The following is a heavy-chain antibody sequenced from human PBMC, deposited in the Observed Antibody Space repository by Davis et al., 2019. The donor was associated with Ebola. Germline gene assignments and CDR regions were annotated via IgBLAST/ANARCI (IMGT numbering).Heavy chain of an antibody. CDR1: GFTFSSYG. J-gene: IGHJ4*02. CDR2: IRYDGSNK. V-gene: IGHV3-30*02. CDR3: ARSHSYYDSSGYSPYFDY. Sequence: PGGSLRLSCAASGFTFSSYGMHWVRQAPGKGLEWVAFIRYDGSNKYYADSVKGRFTISRDNSKNTLYLQMNSLRAGDTAVYYCARSHSYYDSSGYSPYFDYWGQGTLVTVSS. D-gene: IGHD3-22*01.